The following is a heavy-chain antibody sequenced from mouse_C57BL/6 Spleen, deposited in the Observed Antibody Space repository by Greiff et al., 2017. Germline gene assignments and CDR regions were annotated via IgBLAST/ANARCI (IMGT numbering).Heavy chain of an antibody. Sequence: QVQLQQPGAELVKPGASVSLSCKVSGYTFTSYWWHWVKQRPGRGLEWIGRIDPNSGGSKYNEKFKSKATLTVNKPSSTAYMQLSNLTSEDSAVYYCAREAIYYYGRSHDYYAMDYWGQGTSVTVSS. CDR1: GYTFTSYW. V-gene: IGHV1-72*01. D-gene: IGHD1-1*01. CDR3: AREAIYYYGRSHDYYAMDY. CDR2: IDPNSGGS. J-gene: IGHJ4*01.